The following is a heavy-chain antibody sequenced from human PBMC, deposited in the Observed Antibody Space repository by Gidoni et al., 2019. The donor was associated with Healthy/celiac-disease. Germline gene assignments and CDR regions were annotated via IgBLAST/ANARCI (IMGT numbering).Heavy chain of an antibody. CDR3: ARDVRKSSIAVAGLFY. D-gene: IGHD6-19*01. J-gene: IGHJ4*02. Sequence: QVQLVQSGAEVKKPGASVKVSCKASGYTLTGYDMHWVRQAPGQGLEWMGWINPSSGGTNYAQKFQGRVTMTRDTSISTAYMELSRLRSDDTAVYYCARDVRKSSIAVAGLFYWGQGTLVTVSS. V-gene: IGHV1-2*02. CDR2: INPSSGGT. CDR1: GYTLTGYD.